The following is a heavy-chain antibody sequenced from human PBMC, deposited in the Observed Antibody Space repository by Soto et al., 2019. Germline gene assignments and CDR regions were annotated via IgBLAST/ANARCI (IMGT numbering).Heavy chain of an antibody. Sequence: GASVKVSCKASGYTFTSCYMHWVRQAPGQGLEWMGMINPSGGSTSYAQKFQGRVTMTRDTSTSTAYMGLSSLRSEDTAVYYCAIDYYHSSGSYSGDYFDYWGQGTLVNVSS. D-gene: IGHD3-22*01. J-gene: IGHJ4*02. V-gene: IGHV1-46*01. CDR1: GYTFTSCY. CDR3: AIDYYHSSGSYSGDYFDY. CDR2: INPSGGST.